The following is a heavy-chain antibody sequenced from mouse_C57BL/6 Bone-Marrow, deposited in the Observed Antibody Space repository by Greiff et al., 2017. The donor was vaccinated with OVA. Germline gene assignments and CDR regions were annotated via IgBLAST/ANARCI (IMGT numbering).Heavy chain of an antibody. Sequence: QVQLKQSGAELVRPGTSVTMSCKASGYTFTNYWIGWAKQRPGHGLEWIGDIYPGGGYTKYNEKFKGKATLTADKSSSTAYMQFSSLTSEDSAIYYCARSSTGTRYFDVWGTGTTVTVSS. CDR3: ARSSTGTRYFDV. CDR1: GYTFTNYW. D-gene: IGHD4-1*01. V-gene: IGHV1-63*01. CDR2: IYPGGGYT. J-gene: IGHJ1*03.